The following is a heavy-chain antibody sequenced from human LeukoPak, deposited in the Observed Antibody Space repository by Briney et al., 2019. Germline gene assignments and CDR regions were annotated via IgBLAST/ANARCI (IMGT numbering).Heavy chain of an antibody. CDR1: GFTFSSYG. CDR2: IRYDGSNK. D-gene: IGHD3-22*01. Sequence: PGGSLRLPCAASGFTFSSYGMHWVRQAPGKGLEWVAFIRYDGSNKYYADSVKGRFTISRDNSKNTLYLPMNSLRAEDTAVYYCAKAKDSSGYYRTAEYFQHWGQGTLVTVSS. V-gene: IGHV3-30*02. J-gene: IGHJ1*01. CDR3: AKAKDSSGYYRTAEYFQH.